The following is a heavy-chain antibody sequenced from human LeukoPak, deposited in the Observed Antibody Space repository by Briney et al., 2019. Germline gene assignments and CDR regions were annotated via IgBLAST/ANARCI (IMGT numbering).Heavy chain of an antibody. CDR2: VNGNGGST. CDR1: GFSFSTYA. J-gene: IGHJ4*02. Sequence: GGSLRLSCAASGFSFSTYAMSWVRQAPGKGLEWVSGVNGNGGSTSYADSVKGRFTIFRDNSKNTVYLQMNSLRVEDTAVYYCTKSLYGGCDYWGQGTVVTVSS. V-gene: IGHV3-23*01. D-gene: IGHD3-16*02. CDR3: TKSLYGGCDY.